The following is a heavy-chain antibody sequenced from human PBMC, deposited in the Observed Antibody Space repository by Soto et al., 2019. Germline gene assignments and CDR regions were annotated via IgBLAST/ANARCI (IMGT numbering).Heavy chain of an antibody. V-gene: IGHV1-18*01. J-gene: IGHJ6*02. D-gene: IGHD2-2*02. Sequence: ASVKVSCKASGYTFTSYGISWVRQAPGQGLEWMGWISAYNGNTNYAQKLQGRVTMTTDTSTSTAYMELRSLRSDDTAVYNCASGRIVVVPAAIRDDYYYGMDVWGQGTTVTVSS. CDR2: ISAYNGNT. CDR1: GYTFTSYG. CDR3: ASGRIVVVPAAIRDDYYYGMDV.